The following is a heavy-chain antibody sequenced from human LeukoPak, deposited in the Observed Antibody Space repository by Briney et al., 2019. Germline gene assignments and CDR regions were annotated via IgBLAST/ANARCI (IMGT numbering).Heavy chain of an antibody. CDR2: IYYSGST. Sequence: LRLSCAASGFTFSSHAMSWVRQAQGKGLEWIGYIYYSGSTYYNPSLKSRVTISVDTSKNQFSLKLSSVTAADTAVYYCAREHGSGLYYYYGMDVWGQGTTVTVSS. J-gene: IGHJ6*02. CDR3: AREHGSGLYYYYGMDV. CDR1: GFTFSSHA. V-gene: IGHV4-30-4*01. D-gene: IGHD3-10*01.